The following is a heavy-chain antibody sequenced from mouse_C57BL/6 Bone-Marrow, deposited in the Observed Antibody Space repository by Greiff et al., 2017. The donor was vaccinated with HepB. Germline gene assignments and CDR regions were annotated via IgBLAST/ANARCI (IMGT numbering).Heavy chain of an antibody. J-gene: IGHJ2*01. CDR3: AKEARSRDYFDY. V-gene: IGHV3-6*01. Sequence: EVQVVESGPGLVKPSQSLSLTCSVTGYSITSGYYWNWIRQFPGNKLEWMGYISYDGSNNSNPSLKNRISITRDTSKNQFFLKLNSVTTEDTATYYCAKEARSRDYFDYWGQGTTLTVSS. CDR2: ISYDGSN. CDR1: GYSITSGYY.